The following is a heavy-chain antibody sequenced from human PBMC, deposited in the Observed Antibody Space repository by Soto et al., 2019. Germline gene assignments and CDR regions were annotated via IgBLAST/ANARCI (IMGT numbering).Heavy chain of an antibody. J-gene: IGHJ5*02. CDR3: ARGMWPDRFAN. CDR2: FYQGGST. D-gene: IGHD2-21*01. Sequence: HVQLRQWGAGLLKPSDTLSLTCAVYGESLNYYYWSWIRQPPGKGLEWIGEFYQGGSTHYNPSVKSRVTISVDLSSQQFSLILTSVTAADTATCYCARGMWPDRFANWGQGTLVTVSS. V-gene: IGHV4-34*01. CDR1: GESLNYYY.